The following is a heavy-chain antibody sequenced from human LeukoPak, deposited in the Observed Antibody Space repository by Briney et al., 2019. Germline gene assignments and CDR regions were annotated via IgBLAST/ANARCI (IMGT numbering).Heavy chain of an antibody. CDR2: IIPIFGTA. D-gene: IGHD6-19*01. V-gene: IGHV1-69*05. J-gene: IGHJ3*02. Sequence: ASVKVSCKASGGTFSSYAISWVRQAPGQGLEWMGGIIPIFGTANYAQKLQGRVTITTDESTSTAYMELSSLRSEDTAVYYCARVAVAGTELNAFDIWGQGTMVTVSS. CDR1: GGTFSSYA. CDR3: ARVAVAGTELNAFDI.